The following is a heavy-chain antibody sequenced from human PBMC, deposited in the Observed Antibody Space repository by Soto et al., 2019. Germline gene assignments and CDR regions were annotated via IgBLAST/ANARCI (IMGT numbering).Heavy chain of an antibody. Sequence: SESLSLTCTVSGGSIRSYYWSCIRQPPGKGLEWIGYIYYSGSTNYNPSLKSRVTISVDTSKNQFSLKLSSVTAADTAVYYCARYSGSYYDHDAFDIWGQGTMVTVSS. CDR1: GGSIRSYY. CDR2: IYYSGST. D-gene: IGHD1-26*01. V-gene: IGHV4-59*01. J-gene: IGHJ3*02. CDR3: ARYSGSYYDHDAFDI.